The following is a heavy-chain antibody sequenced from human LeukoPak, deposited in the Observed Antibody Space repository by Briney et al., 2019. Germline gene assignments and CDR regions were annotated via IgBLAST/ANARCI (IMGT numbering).Heavy chain of an antibody. V-gene: IGHV4-39*01. Sequence: SETLSLTCTVSGGSISSSSYYWGWIRQPPGKGLEWIGSIYYSGSTYYNPSLKSRVIISVDTSKNQFSLKLGSVTAADTAVYYCARLRSEGLRFLEWFSIIDPWGQGTLVTVSS. CDR1: GGSISSSSYY. CDR3: ARLRSEGLRFLEWFSIIDP. CDR2: IYYSGST. J-gene: IGHJ5*02. D-gene: IGHD3-3*01.